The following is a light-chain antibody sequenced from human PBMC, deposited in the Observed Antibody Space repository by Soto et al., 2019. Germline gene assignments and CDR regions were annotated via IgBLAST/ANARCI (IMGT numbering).Light chain of an antibody. CDR3: QSYDSSLSGVA. Sequence: QSVLTQPPSVSGAPGQRVTISCTGSSSNIGAGYDVHWYQQLPGTAPKLLIYANSNRPSGVPDRLSGSESGTSASLAITGLQAEDEADYYCQSYDSSLSGVAFGGGTKLTVL. V-gene: IGLV1-40*01. CDR1: SSNIGAGYD. CDR2: ANS. J-gene: IGLJ2*01.